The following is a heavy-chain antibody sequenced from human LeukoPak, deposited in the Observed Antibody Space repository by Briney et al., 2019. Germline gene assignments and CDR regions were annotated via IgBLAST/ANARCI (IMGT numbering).Heavy chain of an antibody. CDR3: ATLGYSYGTDY. CDR2: IYTSGST. D-gene: IGHD5-18*01. J-gene: IGHJ4*02. CDR1: GDSISSGNYY. V-gene: IGHV4-61*02. Sequence: SETLSLTCTVSGDSISSGNYYWTWIRQPAGKGLEWIGRIYTSGSTNYNPSLKSRVTISVDTSKNQSSLKLSSVTAADTAVYYCATLGYSYGTDYRGQGTLVTVSS.